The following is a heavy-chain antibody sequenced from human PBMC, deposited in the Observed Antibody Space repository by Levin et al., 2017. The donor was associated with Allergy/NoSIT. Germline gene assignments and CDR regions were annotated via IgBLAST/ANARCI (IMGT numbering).Heavy chain of an antibody. J-gene: IGHJ3*02. CDR2: IIPVLGIT. CDR3: ARKQDIGTTSITTTTVVAFDI. CDR1: GGTFSSYT. Sequence: ASVKVSCKASGGTFSSYTINWVRQAPGQGLEWMGRIIPVLGITHYAQKFQGRVTFTVDKSTSTAYMELSSLRSDDTAKYYCARKQDIGTTSITTTTVVAFDIWGQGTTVTVSS. V-gene: IGHV1-69*02. D-gene: IGHD1-7*01.